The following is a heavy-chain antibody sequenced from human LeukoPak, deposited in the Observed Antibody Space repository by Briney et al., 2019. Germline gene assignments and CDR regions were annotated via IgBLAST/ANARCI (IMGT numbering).Heavy chain of an antibody. Sequence: ASVKVSCKASGYTFTSYGISWVRQAPGQGLEWMGWISAYNGNTNYAQKLQGRVTMTTDTSTSTAYMELRSLRSDDTAVYYCAKGVASSGYYFPFDYWGQGTLVTVSS. CDR2: ISAYNGNT. D-gene: IGHD3-22*01. CDR1: GYTFTSYG. V-gene: IGHV1-18*01. J-gene: IGHJ4*02. CDR3: AKGVASSGYYFPFDY.